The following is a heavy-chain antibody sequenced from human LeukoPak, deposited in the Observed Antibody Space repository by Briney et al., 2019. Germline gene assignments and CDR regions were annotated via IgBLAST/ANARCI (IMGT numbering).Heavy chain of an antibody. J-gene: IGHJ5*02. CDR3: PPGRYGHGADWFDP. Sequence: ASVTVSCKASVYTFTSYDINWVRQATGQGLEWVGWMNPNSEATGYAQKLLGRVNMSRNASVRTAYMELGSLRSEDAAVYYCPPGRYGHGADWFDPWGQGTLVIVSS. CDR1: VYTFTSYD. V-gene: IGHV1-8*01. CDR2: MNPNSEAT. D-gene: IGHD3-10*01.